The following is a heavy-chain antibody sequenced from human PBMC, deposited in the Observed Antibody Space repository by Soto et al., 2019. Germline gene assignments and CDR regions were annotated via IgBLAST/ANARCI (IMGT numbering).Heavy chain of an antibody. D-gene: IGHD2-8*02. CDR2: IYYSGST. V-gene: IGHV4-31*03. CDR3: ARATSFSGHHGY. J-gene: IGHJ4*02. CDR1: GGSFSSGGYY. Sequence: SETLSLTCTVSGGSFSSGGYYWSWIRQLPGKGLEWIGYIYYSGSTYYNPSLKSRFTISLDTSKNQFSLKLSSVTAADTAVYYCARATSFSGHHGYWGQGTLVTVSS.